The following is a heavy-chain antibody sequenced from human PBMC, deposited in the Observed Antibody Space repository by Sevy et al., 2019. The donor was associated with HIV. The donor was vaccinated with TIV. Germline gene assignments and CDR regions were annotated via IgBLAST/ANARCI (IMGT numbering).Heavy chain of an antibody. V-gene: IGHV3-74*01. J-gene: IGHJ3*01. CDR1: GFTFSNYW. D-gene: IGHD2-2*01. Sequence: GGSLRRSCAASGFTFSNYWMHWVRQAPGKGLVWVSRIKTDGSNRDSADSVKGRFFISRDNAKNLLYLQMNSLRAEDTAVYYCAREGDTVLVPTAVDAFDFWGQGTMVTVSS. CDR3: AREGDTVLVPTAVDAFDF. CDR2: IKTDGSNR.